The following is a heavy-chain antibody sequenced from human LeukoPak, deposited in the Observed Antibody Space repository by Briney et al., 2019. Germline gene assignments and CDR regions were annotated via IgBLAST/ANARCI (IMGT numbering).Heavy chain of an antibody. CDR1: GFTFSTYS. V-gene: IGHV3-23*01. CDR3: AKDVVPDSGWDLDY. D-gene: IGHD6-19*01. CDR2: RYPSGDST. J-gene: IGHJ4*02. Sequence: GGSLRLSCAASGFTFSTYSMTWVRQGPGKGLEWGSSRYPSGDSTFYADSVKGRFTISRDNSKNTLYLQLSSLRTEDTAIYYCAKDVVPDSGWDLDYWGQGTLVTVSS.